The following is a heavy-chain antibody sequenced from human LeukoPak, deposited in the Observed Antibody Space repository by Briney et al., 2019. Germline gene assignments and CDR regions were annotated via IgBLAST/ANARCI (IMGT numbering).Heavy chain of an antibody. Sequence: GESLKISCKASGYSFTDYWSGWVRQMPGKGLEWMGIINPANSDTKYRPSLQGQVTISADRSITTTYLQWSSLKASDTGMYYCARRGRDTGTTFDLWGQGTLVTVSS. CDR2: INPANSDT. D-gene: IGHD1-1*01. J-gene: IGHJ5*02. CDR1: GYSFTDYW. V-gene: IGHV5-51*01. CDR3: ARRGRDTGTTFDL.